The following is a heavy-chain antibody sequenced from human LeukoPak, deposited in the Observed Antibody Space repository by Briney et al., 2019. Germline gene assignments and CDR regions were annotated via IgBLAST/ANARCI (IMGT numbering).Heavy chain of an antibody. CDR2: ISWNSGSI. J-gene: IGHJ4*02. CDR1: GFTFSSYA. V-gene: IGHV3-9*01. D-gene: IGHD6-13*01. CDR3: AKDSSSSGDYFDY. Sequence: GGSLRLSCAASGFTFSSYAMHWVRQAPGKGLEWVSGISWNSGSIGYADSVKGRFTISRDNAKNSLYLQMNSLRAEDTALYYCAKDSSSSGDYFDYWGQGTLVTVSS.